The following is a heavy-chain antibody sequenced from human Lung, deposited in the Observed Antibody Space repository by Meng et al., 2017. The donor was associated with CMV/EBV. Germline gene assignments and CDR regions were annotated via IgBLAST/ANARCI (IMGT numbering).Heavy chain of an antibody. D-gene: IGHD5-12*01. Sequence: GGSLRLSCAASGFSFSNFYMNWVRQAPGKGLEWVASISSGSAYIFYADSVKGRFTISRDNAKDSLYLQMNSLRAEDTAVYYCARAYSGSSNGWFDPWGQGXLVTVSS. CDR3: ARAYSGSSNGWFDP. CDR2: ISSGSAYI. J-gene: IGHJ5*02. V-gene: IGHV3-21*01. CDR1: GFSFSNFY.